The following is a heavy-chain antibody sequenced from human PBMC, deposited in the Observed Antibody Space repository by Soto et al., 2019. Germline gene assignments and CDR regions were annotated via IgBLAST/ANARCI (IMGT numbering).Heavy chain of an antibody. J-gene: IGHJ4*02. Sequence: QVQLVQSAPELTKPGASVKVSCRVSGHISGHYGISWVRLRAGQGLEWMGWISAHRGHTNYAHKSRGRVTRTTDPSADTVSMELTNLLSDDTAVYFCARDGDQWDQRVCDNWGQGTLVTVSS. D-gene: IGHD1-26*01. CDR1: GHISGHYG. CDR3: ARDGDQWDQRVCDN. CDR2: ISAHRGHT. V-gene: IGHV1-18*01.